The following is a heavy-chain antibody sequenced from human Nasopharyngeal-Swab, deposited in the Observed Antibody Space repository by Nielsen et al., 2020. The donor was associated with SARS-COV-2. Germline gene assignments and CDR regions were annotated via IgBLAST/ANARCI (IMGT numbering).Heavy chain of an antibody. CDR2: GSQGGGT. J-gene: IGHJ6*03. V-gene: IGHV4-34*01. Sequence: VRQMPGKGLEWIGEGSQGGGTNYNPSLKNRVTISVATSKNQFSLKLSSVTAAETAVYYCARGGAGVVPSPVLGLGPYYSYYYMDVWGKGTTVTVSS. CDR3: ARGGAGVVPSPVLGLGPYYSYYYMDV. D-gene: IGHD2-2*01.